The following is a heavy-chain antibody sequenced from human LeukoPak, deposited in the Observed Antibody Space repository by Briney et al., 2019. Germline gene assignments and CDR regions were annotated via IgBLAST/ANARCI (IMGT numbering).Heavy chain of an antibody. Sequence: PSETLSLTCTVSGGSISSYYWSWIRQPPGKGLEWIGYIYYSGSTDYSPSLRSRVTMSLDTSKNQFSLKLSSVTTADTAVYYCARMGAIAGASANPDYWGQGTLVSVSS. CDR3: ARMGAIAGASANPDY. CDR2: IYYSGST. J-gene: IGHJ4*02. CDR1: GGSISSYY. D-gene: IGHD4/OR15-4a*01. V-gene: IGHV4-59*01.